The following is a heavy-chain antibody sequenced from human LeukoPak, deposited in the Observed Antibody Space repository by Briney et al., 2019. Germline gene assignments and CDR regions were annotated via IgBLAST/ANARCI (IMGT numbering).Heavy chain of an antibody. J-gene: IGHJ4*02. D-gene: IGHD5-18*01. V-gene: IGHV3-7*03. CDR1: GLTFSTYW. CDR3: ARQGLIQYAYLDY. Sequence: GGSLRLSCAASGLTFSTYWMSWVRQAPGNGLEWVANIKQDGSEKFYVDSVKGRFTISRDNAKNSLYLQMNSLRAEDTAVYYCARQGLIQYAYLDYRGQGTLVTVSS. CDR2: IKQDGSEK.